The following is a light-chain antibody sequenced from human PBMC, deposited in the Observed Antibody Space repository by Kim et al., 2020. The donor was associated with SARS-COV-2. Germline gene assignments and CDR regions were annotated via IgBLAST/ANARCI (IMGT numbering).Light chain of an antibody. CDR1: QSVNTN. CDR3: QQYNNWPLA. Sequence: VSPGERATLSCRASQSVNTNLAWYQQKPGQAPRLLIYGTSTRDTGVPARFSGSGSGTDFTLTISSLQSEDFAVFFCQQYNNWPLAFGQGTKVDIK. J-gene: IGKJ1*01. CDR2: GTS. V-gene: IGKV3-15*01.